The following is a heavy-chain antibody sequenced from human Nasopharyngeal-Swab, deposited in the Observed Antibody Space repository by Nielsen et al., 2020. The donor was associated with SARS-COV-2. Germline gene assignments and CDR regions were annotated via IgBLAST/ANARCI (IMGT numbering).Heavy chain of an antibody. Sequence: KVSCKGSGYSFTTYWIGWVRQMPGKGLEWMGIIYPGDSNTRYSPSFQGQVTISVDKYSSTAYLQRSSLKASDTAIYYCARPMRPMGHYYFGMDVWGQGTTVTVSS. CDR3: ARPMRPMGHYYFGMDV. CDR1: GYSFTTYW. CDR2: IYPGDSNT. J-gene: IGHJ6*02. D-gene: IGHD1-26*01. V-gene: IGHV5-51*01.